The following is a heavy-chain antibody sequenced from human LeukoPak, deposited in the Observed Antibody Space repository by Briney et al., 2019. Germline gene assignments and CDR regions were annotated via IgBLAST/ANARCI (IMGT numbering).Heavy chain of an antibody. Sequence: ASVKVSCKASGGTFSSYAISWVRQAPGQGLEWMGGIIPIFGTANCAQKFQGRVTITADESTSTAYMELSSLRSEDTAVYYCARDNRTWYYYYGMDVWGQGTTVTVSS. CDR3: ARDNRTWYYYYGMDV. CDR1: GGTFSSYA. CDR2: IIPIFGTA. V-gene: IGHV1-69*13. D-gene: IGHD2/OR15-2a*01. J-gene: IGHJ6*02.